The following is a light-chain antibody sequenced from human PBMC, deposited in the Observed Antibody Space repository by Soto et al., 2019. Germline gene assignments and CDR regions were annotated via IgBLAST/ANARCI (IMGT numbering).Light chain of an antibody. CDR1: QSVSSSY. J-gene: IGKJ1*01. V-gene: IGKV3-20*01. Sequence: EIVLTQSPGTLSLSPGERATLSCRAGQSVSSSYLAWYQQKPGQAPRLLIYGASSRATGIPDRSSGSGSGTSFTLTISRLEPEDFAVYYCQQYGSSPVTFGQRTKVEIK. CDR2: GAS. CDR3: QQYGSSPVT.